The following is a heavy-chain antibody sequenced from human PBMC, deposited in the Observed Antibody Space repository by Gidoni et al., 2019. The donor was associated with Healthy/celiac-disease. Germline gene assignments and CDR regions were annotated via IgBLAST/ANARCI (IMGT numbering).Heavy chain of an antibody. Sequence: KGLEWIGSIYYSGSTYYNPSLKSRVTISVDTSKNQFSLKLSSVTAADTAVYYCARHLGYCTNGVCSQVPYYFDYWGQGTLVTVSS. J-gene: IGHJ4*02. D-gene: IGHD2-8*01. CDR3: ARHLGYCTNGVCSQVPYYFDY. V-gene: IGHV4-39*01. CDR2: IYYSGST.